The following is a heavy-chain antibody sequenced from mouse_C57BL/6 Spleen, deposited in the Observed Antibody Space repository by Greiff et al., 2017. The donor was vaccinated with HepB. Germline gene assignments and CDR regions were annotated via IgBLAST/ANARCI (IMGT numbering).Heavy chain of an antibody. V-gene: IGHV3-6*01. J-gene: IGHJ3*01. D-gene: IGHD1-1*02. CDR2: ISYDGSN. Sequence: EVHLVESGPGLVKPSQSLSLTCSVTGYSITSGYYWNWIRQFPGNKLEWMGYISYDGSNNYNPSLKNRISITRDTSKNQFFLKLNSVTTEDTATYYCARKGSPFAYWGQGTLVTVSA. CDR3: ARKGSPFAY. CDR1: GYSITSGYY.